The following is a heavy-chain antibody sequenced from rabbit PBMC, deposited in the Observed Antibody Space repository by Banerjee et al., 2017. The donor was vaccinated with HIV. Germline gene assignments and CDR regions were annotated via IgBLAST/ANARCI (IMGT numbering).Heavy chain of an antibody. CDR3: VRDLAAVTGWNFGL. J-gene: IGHJ4*01. V-gene: IGHV1S43*01. Sequence: QEQLEESGGDLVKPEGSLTLTCTASGFSFSNKYVMCWVRQAPGKGLEWIGCINTGSGSAYYASWVNGRFTISRSTSLNTVDLKMTSLTAADTATYFCVRDLAAVTGWNFGLWGPGTLVTVS. CDR2: INTGSGSA. CDR1: GFSFSNKYV. D-gene: IGHD7-1*01.